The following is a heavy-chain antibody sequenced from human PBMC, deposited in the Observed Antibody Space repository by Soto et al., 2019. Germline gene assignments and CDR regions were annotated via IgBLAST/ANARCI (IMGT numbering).Heavy chain of an antibody. D-gene: IGHD3-3*01. CDR3: ARDKRFLEWFSPGRDAFDI. Sequence: PSETLSLTCAVSSGSISSSNWWSWVRQPPGKGLEWIGEIYHSGSTNYNPSLKSRVTISVDKSKNQFSLKLSSVTAADTAVYYCARDKRFLEWFSPGRDAFDIWGQGTMVTVSS. V-gene: IGHV4-4*02. CDR1: SGSISSSNW. CDR2: IYHSGST. J-gene: IGHJ3*02.